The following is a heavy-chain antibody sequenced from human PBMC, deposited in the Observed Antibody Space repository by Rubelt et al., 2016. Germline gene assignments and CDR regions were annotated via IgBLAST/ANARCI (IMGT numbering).Heavy chain of an antibody. CDR2: ISGSGGST. D-gene: IGHD6-19*01. CDR3: ARFKNVGWYALGD. V-gene: IGHV3-23*01. J-gene: IGHJ6*02. Sequence: GKGLEWVSAISGSGGSTYYADSVKGRFIISRDNSKNTLYLQMNSLRAEDTAVYYCARFKNVGWYALGDWGQGTTVTVSS.